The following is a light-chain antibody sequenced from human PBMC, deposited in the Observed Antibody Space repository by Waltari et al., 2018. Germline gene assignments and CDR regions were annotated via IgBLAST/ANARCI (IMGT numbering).Light chain of an antibody. Sequence: EIVLTQSPGTLSLSPGEGATLSCRTSQTIRTTDLAWYQQKPGQAPTLLIYGTFSRATGIPDRLTGSGSGTDFSLTISSLEPEDFATYYCQQYDISPLTFGGGTKVEIK. J-gene: IGKJ4*01. CDR1: QTIRTTD. V-gene: IGKV3-20*01. CDR3: QQYDISPLT. CDR2: GTF.